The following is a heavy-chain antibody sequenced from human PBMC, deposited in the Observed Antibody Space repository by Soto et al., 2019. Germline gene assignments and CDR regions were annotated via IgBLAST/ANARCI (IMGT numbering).Heavy chain of an antibody. CDR1: GFTFSDYF. Sequence: GGSLRLSCAASGFTFSDYFMSWVRQPPGKGLEWISYISTSGNTIHYADSVKGRFTISRDNAKNSLYLQVNGLTVEDTAVYYCARDKPNYYDSSGFYPVFDYWGQGTLVTVSS. V-gene: IGHV3-11*01. D-gene: IGHD3-22*01. CDR2: ISTSGNTI. J-gene: IGHJ4*02. CDR3: ARDKPNYYDSSGFYPVFDY.